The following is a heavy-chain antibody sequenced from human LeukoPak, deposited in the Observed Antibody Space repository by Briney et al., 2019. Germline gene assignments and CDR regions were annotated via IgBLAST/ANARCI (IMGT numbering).Heavy chain of an antibody. Sequence: ASVKVSCKASGYTFNTYGITWVRQAPGQGLEWMGWISGYNGKTKYAQKLQDRVTMTTDTSTTTAYMELRSLTSDDTAVYYCARSRRTVTTPFDYWGQGTLVTVSS. V-gene: IGHV1-18*01. D-gene: IGHD4-17*01. CDR2: ISGYNGKT. CDR3: ARSRRTVTTPFDY. CDR1: GYTFNTYG. J-gene: IGHJ4*02.